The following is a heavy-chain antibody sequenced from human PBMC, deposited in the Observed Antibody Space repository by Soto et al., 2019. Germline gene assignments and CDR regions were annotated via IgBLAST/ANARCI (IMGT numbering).Heavy chain of an antibody. J-gene: IGHJ3*02. CDR2: IWYDGSNK. CDR3: EREHSGYREWDAFDI. D-gene: IGHD5-12*01. Sequence: QAGGSLRLSCAASGFTFSSYGMHWVRQAPGKGLEWVAVIWYDGSNKYYADSVKGRFIISRDNSKNTLYLQMNSVRAEATAVYYCEREHSGYREWDAFDIWGQGTMVTVSS. CDR1: GFTFSSYG. V-gene: IGHV3-33*01.